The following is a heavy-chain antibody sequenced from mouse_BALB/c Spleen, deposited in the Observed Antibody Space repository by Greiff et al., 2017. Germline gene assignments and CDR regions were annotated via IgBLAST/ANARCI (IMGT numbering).Heavy chain of an antibody. J-gene: IGHJ2*01. CDR2: INSNGGST. V-gene: IGHV5-6-3*01. D-gene: IGHD2-1*01. CDR3: ATYGNYGEYYFDY. Sequence: EVQLVESGGGLVQPGGSLKLSCAASGFTFSSYGMSWVRQTPDKRLELVATINSNGGSTYYPDSVKGRFTISRDNAKNTLYLQMSSLKSEDTAMYYCATYGNYGEYYFDYWGQGTTLTVSS. CDR1: GFTFSSYG.